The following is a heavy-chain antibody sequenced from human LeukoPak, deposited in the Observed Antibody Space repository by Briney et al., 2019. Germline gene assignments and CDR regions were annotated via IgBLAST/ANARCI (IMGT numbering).Heavy chain of an antibody. D-gene: IGHD6-6*01. Sequence: KTSETLSLTCAVYGGSFSGYYWSWIRQPPGKGLEWIGEINHSGSTNYNPSLKSRVTISVDTSKSQFSLKLSSVTAADTAVYYCARWIIAARPKRAFDIWGQGTMVTVSS. CDR2: INHSGST. CDR1: GGSFSGYY. V-gene: IGHV4-34*01. J-gene: IGHJ3*02. CDR3: ARWIIAARPKRAFDI.